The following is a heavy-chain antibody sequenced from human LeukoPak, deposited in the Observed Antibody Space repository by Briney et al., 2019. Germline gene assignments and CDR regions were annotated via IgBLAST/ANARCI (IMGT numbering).Heavy chain of an antibody. D-gene: IGHD2/OR15-2a*01. CDR1: GFTFSDYY. J-gene: IGHJ4*02. CDR3: ARDFRDRSMPIDF. CDR2: ISRSGSSI. Sequence: KSGGSLRLSCAASGFTFSDYYMSWIRQAPGKGLEWLSYISRSGSSIHYADSVKGRFTISRDNAKNSLYLQMNSLRAEDTAVYYCARDFRDRSMPIDFWSQGTLVTVSS. V-gene: IGHV3-11*01.